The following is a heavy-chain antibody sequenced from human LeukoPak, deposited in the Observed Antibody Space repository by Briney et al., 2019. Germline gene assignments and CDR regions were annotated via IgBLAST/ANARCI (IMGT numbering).Heavy chain of an antibody. CDR1: GFTFSSYH. Sequence: PGGSLRLSCAAPGFTFSSYHMSWVRQAPGKGLEWVANIKQDGDEKHYVDSVKGRFTISRDNAKSSLYLEMSSLRAEDTAVYYCARDPRGSEYSHFDSWGQGTQVTVSS. CDR3: ARDPRGSEYSHFDS. CDR2: IKQDGDEK. V-gene: IGHV3-7*01. D-gene: IGHD3-10*01. J-gene: IGHJ4*02.